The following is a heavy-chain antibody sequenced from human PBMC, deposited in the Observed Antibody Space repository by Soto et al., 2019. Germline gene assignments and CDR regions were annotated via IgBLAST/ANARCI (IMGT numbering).Heavy chain of an antibody. D-gene: IGHD3-3*01. CDR1: GASISSYY. CDR2: IYYSGST. J-gene: IGHJ4*02. V-gene: IGHV4-59*01. CDR3: ARIYYDFWSGYFFDY. Sequence: SETLSLTCTVSGASISSYYWSWIRQPPGKGLECIGYIYYSGSTNYNPSLKSRVTISADTSKSQFSLKLSSVTAADTAVYYCARIYYDFWSGYFFDYWGQGTLVTVS.